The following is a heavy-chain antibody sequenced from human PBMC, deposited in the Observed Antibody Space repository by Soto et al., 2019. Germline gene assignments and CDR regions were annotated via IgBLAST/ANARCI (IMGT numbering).Heavy chain of an antibody. CDR2: ITGSGGNT. Sequence: PGGSLRLSSAASGLTFSSYAMNWVRQAPGKGLEWVSDITGSGGNTYYADSVKGRFTISRDNSKNTLYLLMNSLRAEDTAVYYCAKSLGTEYYYHYMDVWGKGTTVTVSS. V-gene: IGHV3-23*01. J-gene: IGHJ6*03. CDR3: AKSLGTEYYYHYMDV. CDR1: GLTFSSYA.